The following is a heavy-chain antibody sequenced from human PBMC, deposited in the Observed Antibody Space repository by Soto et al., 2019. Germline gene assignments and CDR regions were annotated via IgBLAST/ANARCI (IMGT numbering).Heavy chain of an antibody. CDR3: AGGDMDTVMVDY. CDR1: GGTFSSYT. V-gene: IGHV1-69*02. D-gene: IGHD5-18*01. CDR2: IIPILGIA. J-gene: IGHJ4*02. Sequence: QVQLVQSGAEVKKPGSSVKVSCKASGGTFSSYTISWVRQAPGQGLEWMGRIIPILGIANYAQKFQGRVTITADKSTSTAYMELSSLRSEDTAVYYCAGGDMDTVMVDYWGQGTLVTVSS.